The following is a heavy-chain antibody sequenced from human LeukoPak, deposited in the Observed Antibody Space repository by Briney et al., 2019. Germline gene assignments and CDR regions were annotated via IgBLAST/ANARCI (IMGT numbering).Heavy chain of an antibody. D-gene: IGHD3-10*02. J-gene: IGHJ6*04. Sequence: PGGSLRLSCAASGFTFRNNAMSWVRQAPGKGLEWVSTISGGGGSTYFADSVKGRFTISRDNAKNSLYLQMNSLRAEDTAVYYCAELGITMIGGVWGKGTTVTISS. CDR1: GFTFRNNA. V-gene: IGHV3-23*01. CDR2: ISGGGGST. CDR3: AELGITMIGGV.